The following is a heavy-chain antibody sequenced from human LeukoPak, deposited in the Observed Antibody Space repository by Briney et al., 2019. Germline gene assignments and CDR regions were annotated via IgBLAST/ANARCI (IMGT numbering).Heavy chain of an antibody. CDR1: GYTFTGYY. CDR2: INPNSGGT. D-gene: IGHD6-19*01. J-gene: IGHJ5*02. V-gene: IGHV1-2*02. Sequence: ASVKVSCKASGYTFTGYYMHWVRQAPGQGLEWMGWINPNSGGTNYAQTFQGRVTMTRDTSISTAYMELSRLRSDDTAVYQCAREPGIAVAMNWFDPWGQGTLVTVSS. CDR3: AREPGIAVAMNWFDP.